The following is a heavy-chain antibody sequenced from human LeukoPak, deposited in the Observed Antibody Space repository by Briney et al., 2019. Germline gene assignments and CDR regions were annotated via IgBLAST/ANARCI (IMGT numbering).Heavy chain of an antibody. Sequence: ASVKVSCKASGYTFTTYYMHWVRQAPGQGLEWMGIINPSAGSTTYAQKFQGRVTMTRDTSTSTVYMELSSLRSEDTAVYYCARGIEGGSGYYSKLPGGYWGQGTLVTVSS. D-gene: IGHD3-16*01. CDR1: GYTFTTYY. V-gene: IGHV1-46*01. CDR3: ARGIEGGSGYYSKLPGGY. CDR2: INPSAGST. J-gene: IGHJ4*02.